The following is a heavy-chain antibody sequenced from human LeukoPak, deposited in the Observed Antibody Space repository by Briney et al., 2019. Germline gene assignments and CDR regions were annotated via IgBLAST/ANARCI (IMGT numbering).Heavy chain of an antibody. Sequence: SETLSLTCAVYGGSFSGYYWSWIRQPPGKGLEWIGEINHSGSTNYNPSLKSRVTISVDTSKNQSSLKLSSVTAADTAVYYCASSSPNCSGGSCYFGYWGQGTLVTVSS. CDR1: GGSFSGYY. CDR2: INHSGST. J-gene: IGHJ4*02. V-gene: IGHV4-34*01. CDR3: ASSSPNCSGGSCYFGY. D-gene: IGHD2-15*01.